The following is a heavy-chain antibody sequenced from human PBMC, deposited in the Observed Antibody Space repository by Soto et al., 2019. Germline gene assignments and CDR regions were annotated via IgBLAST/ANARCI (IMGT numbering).Heavy chain of an antibody. J-gene: IGHJ4*02. CDR3: ARDRFLEWLLQWTQNDY. CDR2: ISAYNGNT. V-gene: IGHV1-18*01. Sequence: ASVKVSCKASGYTFTSYGISWVRQAPGQGLEWMGWISAYNGNTNYAQKLQGRVTMTTDTSTSTAYMELRSLRSDDTAVYYCARDRFLEWLLQWTQNDYWGQGTLVTV. CDR1: GYTFTSYG. D-gene: IGHD3-3*01.